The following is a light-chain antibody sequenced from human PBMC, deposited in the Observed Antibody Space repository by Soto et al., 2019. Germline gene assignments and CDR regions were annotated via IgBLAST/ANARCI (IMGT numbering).Light chain of an antibody. J-gene: IGLJ1*01. CDR1: SDDIGGYDY. V-gene: IGLV2-8*01. CDR3: SSYAGKKNFVV. CDR2: EVN. Sequence: QSVLPQTPSASGSPGQSVTISCTGSSDDIGGYDYVSWYQHHPGRTPKLIIYEVNKPPSGVPDRFSGSKSGNTACLTVSGLQGEDGADYYCSSYAGKKNFVVFGSETKRTV.